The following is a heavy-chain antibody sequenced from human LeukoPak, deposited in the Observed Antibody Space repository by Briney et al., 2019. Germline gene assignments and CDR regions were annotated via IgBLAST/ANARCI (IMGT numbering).Heavy chain of an antibody. CDR1: GGSISSYY. Sequence: SETLSLTCTVSGGSISSYYWSWIRQPPGKGLEWIGYIYYSGSTNYNPSLKSRVTMSVDTSKNQFSLKLSSVTAADTAVYYCARGVVVPAAMEGAYYYYYYMDVWGKGTTVTVSS. CDR2: IYYSGST. V-gene: IGHV4-59*12. J-gene: IGHJ6*03. D-gene: IGHD2-2*01. CDR3: ARGVVVPAAMEGAYYYYYYMDV.